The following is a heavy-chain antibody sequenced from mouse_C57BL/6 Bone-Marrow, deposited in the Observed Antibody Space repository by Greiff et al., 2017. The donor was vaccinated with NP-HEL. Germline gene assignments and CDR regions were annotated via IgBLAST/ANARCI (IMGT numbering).Heavy chain of an antibody. J-gene: IGHJ4*01. V-gene: IGHV1-66*01. CDR2: IYPGSGNT. CDR1: GYSFTSYY. D-gene: IGHD4-1*01. Sequence: VQLVESGPELVKPGASVKISCKASGYSFTSYYIHWVKQRPGQGLEWIGWIYPGSGNTKYNEKFKGKATLTADTSSSTAYMQLSSLTSEDSAVYYCATGTDAMDYWGQGTSVTVSS. CDR3: ATGTDAMDY.